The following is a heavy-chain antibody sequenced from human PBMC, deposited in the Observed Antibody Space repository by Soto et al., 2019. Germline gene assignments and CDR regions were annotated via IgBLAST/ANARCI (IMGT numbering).Heavy chain of an antibody. V-gene: IGHV1-18*01. Sequence: QVQLVQSGAAVTKPGASVKVSCKSSGYTFTSYGISWVRQAPGQGLERMGWISGYNCNTNYAQKLQGRVTMTTDTYMSTAYMELRSLRSDDTAVYYCARAEGYKSTDGGWFARWRQGTLVTVSS. CDR2: ISGYNCNT. CDR3: ARAEGYKSTDGGWFAR. CDR1: GYTFTSYG. J-gene: IGHJ5*02. D-gene: IGHD1-1*01.